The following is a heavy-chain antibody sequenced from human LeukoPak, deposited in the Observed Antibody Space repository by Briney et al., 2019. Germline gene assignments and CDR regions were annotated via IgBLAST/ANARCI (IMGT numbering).Heavy chain of an antibody. CDR2: IIPIFGTA. V-gene: IGHV1-69*05. J-gene: IGHJ4*02. D-gene: IGHD3-22*01. CDR3: ASYDYYDSSGYYPFGY. Sequence: GSSVKVSCKASGGTFSSYAISWVRQAPGQGLEWMGRIIPIFGTANYAQKFQGRVTITTDESTSTAYMELSSLRSEDTAVYYCASYDYYDSSGYYPFGYWGQGNLVTVSS. CDR1: GGTFSSYA.